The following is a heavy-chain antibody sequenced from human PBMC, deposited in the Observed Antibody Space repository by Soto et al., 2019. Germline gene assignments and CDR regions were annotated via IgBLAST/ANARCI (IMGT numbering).Heavy chain of an antibody. CDR2: IYYSGTT. CDR3: ARDYSRRSSFGMDV. V-gene: IGHV4-30-4*01. D-gene: IGHD2-21*01. J-gene: IGHJ6*02. Sequence: QVQLQESGPGLVKPSQTLSLTCTVSGDSIISGAYYWVWIRQPPGKGLEWIGYIYYSGTTYYNPSLKSRVTISLDTSKNQFSLNLSSVTAADTAVYYCARDYSRRSSFGMDVWGQGTTVTVSS. CDR1: GDSIISGAYY.